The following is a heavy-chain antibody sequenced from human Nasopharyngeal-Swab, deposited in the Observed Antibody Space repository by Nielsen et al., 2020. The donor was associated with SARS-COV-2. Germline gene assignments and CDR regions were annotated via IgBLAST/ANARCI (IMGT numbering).Heavy chain of an antibody. CDR3: ARDSGLEQGWLDP. J-gene: IGHJ5*02. CDR2: IIAGNGDT. D-gene: IGHD1-26*01. Sequence: ASVKVSCKASGYIFSDHSVHWVRQNPGQSLGWLGWIIAGNGDTRYSQNFQDRVTFTRDTSASTVYMELSSLRSEDTAVYYCARDSGLEQGWLDPWGQGTLVTVSS. V-gene: IGHV1-3*01. CDR1: GYIFSDHS.